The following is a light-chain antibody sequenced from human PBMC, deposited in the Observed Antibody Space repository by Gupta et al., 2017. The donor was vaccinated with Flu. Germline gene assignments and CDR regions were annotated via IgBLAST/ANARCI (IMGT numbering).Light chain of an antibody. CDR3: QQRSNWPPLT. J-gene: IGKJ4*01. CDR2: DAS. Sequence: EIVLTQSPATLSLSPGERATLSWRASQSVSSYLAWYQQKPGQAPRLLIYDASNRATGIPARFSGSGSGTDFTLTISSREPEDFAVYYCQQRSNWPPLTFGGGTKVEIK. CDR1: QSVSSY. V-gene: IGKV3-11*01.